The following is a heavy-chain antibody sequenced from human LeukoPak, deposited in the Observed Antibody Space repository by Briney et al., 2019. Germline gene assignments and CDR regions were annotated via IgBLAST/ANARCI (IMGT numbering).Heavy chain of an antibody. V-gene: IGHV1-18*01. CDR1: GYTFTSYG. CDR2: ISAYNGNT. J-gene: IGHJ6*02. D-gene: IGHD6-6*01. Sequence: GASVKVSCKASGYTFTSYGISWVRQAPGQGLEWMGWISAYNGNTNYAQKLQGRVTMTTDTSTSTAYMELRSLRSDDTAVYYCARAESSQSYYYYGMDVWGQGTTVTVSS. CDR3: ARAESSQSYYYYGMDV.